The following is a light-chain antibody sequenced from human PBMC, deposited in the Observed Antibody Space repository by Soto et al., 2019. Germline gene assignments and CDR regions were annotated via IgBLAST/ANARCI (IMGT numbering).Light chain of an antibody. CDR1: QGIRND. CDR3: LQDYNYPYT. Sequence: AIQMTQSPSSLSASVGDRVTITSRASQGIRNDLGWYQQKPGKAPKFLIYGASSLQSGVPSSFSGSGSGTDFTLTINSLQPEDFATYYCLQDYNYPYTFGQGTKLEI. CDR2: GAS. J-gene: IGKJ2*01. V-gene: IGKV1-6*01.